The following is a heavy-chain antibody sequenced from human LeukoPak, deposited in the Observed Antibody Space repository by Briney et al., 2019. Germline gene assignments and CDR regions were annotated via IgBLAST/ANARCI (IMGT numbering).Heavy chain of an antibody. CDR2: ISAYNGNT. CDR1: GYTFTSYG. Sequence: ASVKVSCKASGYTFTSYGISWVRQAPGQGLEWMGWISAYNGNTNYAQKLQGRVTMTTDTSTSTAYMGRRSLRSDDTAVYYCARVGLDYYDSSGYYRPHDWFDPWGQGTLVTVSS. CDR3: ARVGLDYYDSSGYYRPHDWFDP. V-gene: IGHV1-18*01. D-gene: IGHD3-22*01. J-gene: IGHJ5*02.